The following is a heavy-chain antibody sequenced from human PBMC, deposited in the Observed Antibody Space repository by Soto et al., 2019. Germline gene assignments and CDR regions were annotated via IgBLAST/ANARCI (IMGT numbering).Heavy chain of an antibody. D-gene: IGHD3-16*01. Sequence: ESVGGVVQPGRSLRLSCAASGFTFSSYAMHWVRQAPGKGLEWVAVISYDGSNKYYADSVKGRFTISRDNSKNTLYLQMNSLRAEDTAVYYCARDGLLGYFDYWGQGTLVTVSS. CDR3: ARDGLLGYFDY. J-gene: IGHJ4*02. CDR2: ISYDGSNK. CDR1: GFTFSSYA. V-gene: IGHV3-30-3*01.